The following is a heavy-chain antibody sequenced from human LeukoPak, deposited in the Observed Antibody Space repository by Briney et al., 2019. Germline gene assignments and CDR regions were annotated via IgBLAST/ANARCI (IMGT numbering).Heavy chain of an antibody. D-gene: IGHD3-16*01. V-gene: IGHV2-70*11. Sequence: SGPTLVNPTQTLTLTCTFSGFSLSTSGMCVSWIRQPPGKALEWLARIDWDDDKYYSTSLRTRLTISKDTSKNQVVLTMTNMDPVDTATYYCARIPMRALGAGSYYYYYGMDVWGQGTTVTVSS. CDR3: ARIPMRALGAGSYYYYYGMDV. J-gene: IGHJ6*02. CDR2: IDWDDDK. CDR1: GFSLSTSGMC.